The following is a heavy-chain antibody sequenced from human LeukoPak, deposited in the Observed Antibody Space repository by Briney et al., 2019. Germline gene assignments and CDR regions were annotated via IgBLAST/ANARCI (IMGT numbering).Heavy chain of an antibody. V-gene: IGHV1-3*01. CDR1: GYIFTSYA. Sequence: GASVKVSCKASGYIFTSYAMHWVRQAPGQRLEWMGWINAGNGNTKYSQKFQGRVTITRDTSASTAYMELSSLRSEDTAVYYCARGPFLGYCSSTSCPDAFDIWGQGTMVTVSS. CDR2: INAGNGNT. CDR3: ARGPFLGYCSSTSCPDAFDI. D-gene: IGHD2-2*01. J-gene: IGHJ3*02.